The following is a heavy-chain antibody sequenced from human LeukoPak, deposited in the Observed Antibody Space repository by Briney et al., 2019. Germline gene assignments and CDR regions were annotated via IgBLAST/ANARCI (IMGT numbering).Heavy chain of an antibody. D-gene: IGHD3-9*01. V-gene: IGHV3-11*01. CDR3: AREGVHYDILTGYHTAGYWFDP. Sequence: GGSLRLSCVASGFTFSDYYMSWIRQAPGKGLEWVSYISSTGTTIYYTDSVKGRFTISRDNAKNSLYLQMNSLRAEDTAVYYCAREGVHYDILTGYHTAGYWFDPWGQGTLVTVSS. J-gene: IGHJ5*02. CDR2: ISSTGTTI. CDR1: GFTFSDYY.